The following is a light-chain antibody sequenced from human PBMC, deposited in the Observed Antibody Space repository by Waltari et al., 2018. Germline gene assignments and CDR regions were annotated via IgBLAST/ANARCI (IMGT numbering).Light chain of an antibody. CDR1: QTVLYSSNNKNY. CDR2: WAS. Sequence: IVMTQSPDSLAVSLGERATIHCKSSQTVLYSSNNKNYLAWYQQNPSQPPKLLIYWASTRESGVPDRFSGSGSGTDFTLTISSLQAEDVAVYYCQQYYNTPLTFGGGTKVEIK. J-gene: IGKJ4*01. CDR3: QQYYNTPLT. V-gene: IGKV4-1*01.